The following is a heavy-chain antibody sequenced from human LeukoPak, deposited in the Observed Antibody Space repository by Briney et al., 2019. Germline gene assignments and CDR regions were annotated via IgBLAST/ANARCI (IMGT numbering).Heavy chain of an antibody. D-gene: IGHD3-3*01. Sequence: SETLSLTCTVSGGSISSSSYYWGWIRQPPGKGLEWIGSIYYSGSTYYNPSLKSRVTISVDTSKNQFSLKLSSVTAADTAVYYCARITIFGVVDPWGQGTLVTVSS. CDR3: ARITIFGVVDP. V-gene: IGHV4-39*07. CDR2: IYYSGST. CDR1: GGSISSSSYY. J-gene: IGHJ5*02.